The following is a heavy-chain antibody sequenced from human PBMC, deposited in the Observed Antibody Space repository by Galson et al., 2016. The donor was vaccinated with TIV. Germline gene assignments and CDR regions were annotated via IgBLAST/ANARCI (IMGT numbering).Heavy chain of an antibody. V-gene: IGHV1-2*02. J-gene: IGHJ2*01. Sequence: SVKVSCKASGYTFTGYFMHWVRQAPGQGLEWMGWINPNSGGTNYAQKFQGRVTMTRDTSISTAYMELSSLISDDTAMYFCARAPTLRVATIYWYFERWGRGNLVTVSS. CDR2: INPNSGGT. D-gene: IGHD5-24*01. CDR1: GYTFTGYF. CDR3: ARAPTLRVATIYWYFER.